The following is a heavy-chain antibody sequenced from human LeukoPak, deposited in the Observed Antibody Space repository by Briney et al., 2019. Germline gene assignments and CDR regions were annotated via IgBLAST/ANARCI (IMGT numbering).Heavy chain of an antibody. Sequence: ASVKVSCKASGYTFTSYDINWVRQATGQGLEWMGWINPNSGGTNYAQKFQGRVTMTRNTSISTAYMELSSLRSEDTAVYYCARGRGVRGVTDYYFDYWGQGTLVTVSS. CDR1: GYTFTSYD. CDR3: ARGRGVRGVTDYYFDY. CDR2: INPNSGGT. J-gene: IGHJ4*02. V-gene: IGHV1-8*02. D-gene: IGHD3-10*01.